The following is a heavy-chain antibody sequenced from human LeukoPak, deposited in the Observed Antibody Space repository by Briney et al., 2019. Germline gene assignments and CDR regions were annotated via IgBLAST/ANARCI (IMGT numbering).Heavy chain of an antibody. CDR3: ARDRYDFWSGYYVY. Sequence: KPGGSLRLSCAASGSTFSSYSMNRVRQAPGKGLEWVSSISSSSSYIYYADSVKGRFTISRDNAKNSLYLQMNSLRAEDTAVYYCARDRYDFWSGYYVYWGQGTLVTVSS. CDR1: GSTFSSYS. V-gene: IGHV3-21*01. D-gene: IGHD3-3*01. CDR2: ISSSSSYI. J-gene: IGHJ4*02.